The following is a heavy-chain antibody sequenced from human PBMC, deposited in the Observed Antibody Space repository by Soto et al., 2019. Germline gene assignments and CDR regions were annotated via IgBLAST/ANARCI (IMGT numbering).Heavy chain of an antibody. J-gene: IGHJ5*02. Sequence: ASVKVSCKASGYTFTGYYMHWVRQAPGQGLEWIGWMNTNTNTTDSAEVFEGRVSLTWDTSISTAYMQLNSLKIDDTAVYYCAREVVETSSLWLDPWGQGTLVTVSS. V-gene: IGHV1-2*02. CDR3: AREVVETSSLWLDP. CDR2: MNTNTNTT. CDR1: GYTFTGYY. D-gene: IGHD6-6*01.